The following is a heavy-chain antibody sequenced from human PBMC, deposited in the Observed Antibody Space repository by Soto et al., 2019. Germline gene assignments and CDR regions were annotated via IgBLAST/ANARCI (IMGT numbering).Heavy chain of an antibody. Sequence: SEDLPLTYAVAAGFFSGCYWSWIRQPPGKGQEWIGEINHSGSTTYNPALKRRVTRSVDTSKNQFSLKLSSVTAADTAVYYCARTGYSSGWYKAAFDIWGQGT. CDR2: INHSGST. CDR3: ARTGYSSGWYKAAFDI. V-gene: IGHV4-34*01. D-gene: IGHD6-19*01. J-gene: IGHJ3*02. CDR1: AGFFSGCY.